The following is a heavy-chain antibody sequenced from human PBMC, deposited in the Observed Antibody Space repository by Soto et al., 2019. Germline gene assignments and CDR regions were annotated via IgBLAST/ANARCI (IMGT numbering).Heavy chain of an antibody. CDR3: AAYCSDTSCSWFDP. Sequence: GGSLRLSCAASGFTFSYFGMNWVRQAPGKGLEWVSHISSGSNTMYYAEYVRGRFTISRDNAKNSLFLQMNSLRAEDTAVYYCAAYCSDTSCSWFDPWGQGTLVT. V-gene: IGHV3-48*01. CDR2: ISSGSNTM. CDR1: GFTFSYFG. D-gene: IGHD2-2*01. J-gene: IGHJ5*01.